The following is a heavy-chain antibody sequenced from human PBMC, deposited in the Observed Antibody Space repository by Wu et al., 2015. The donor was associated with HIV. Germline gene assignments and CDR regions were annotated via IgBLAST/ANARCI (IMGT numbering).Heavy chain of an antibody. CDR2: INPNRGGT. CDR3: ARLQSLHGLCSNADY. Sequence: QVQLLQSGPEVKKPGASVMVSCKASGYTFTDYYVYWVRQAPGQGLEWMGWINPNRGGTKYAQKFQGRVTMTRDTAVSTTYMELSSLTSDDTAVYYCARLQSLHGLCSNADYWGQGTLVTVSS. J-gene: IGHJ4*02. CDR1: GYTFTDYY. V-gene: IGHV1-2*02. D-gene: IGHD1-1*01.